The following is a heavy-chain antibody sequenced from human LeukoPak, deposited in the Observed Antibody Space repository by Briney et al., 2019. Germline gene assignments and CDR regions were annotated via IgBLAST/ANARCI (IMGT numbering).Heavy chain of an antibody. V-gene: IGHV3-43D*04. D-gene: IGHD3-10*01. Sequence: GGSLRLSCAASGFTFSNYAMHWVRQAPGKGLEWVSVISCDGGSTYYADSVKGRFTISRDNCKNSLYLQMNSLRAEDTALYYCAKDDDYGSGNYYTVDVSFDYWGQGTLVTVSS. CDR3: AKDDDYGSGNYYTVDVSFDY. CDR1: GFTFSNYA. CDR2: ISCDGGST. J-gene: IGHJ4*02.